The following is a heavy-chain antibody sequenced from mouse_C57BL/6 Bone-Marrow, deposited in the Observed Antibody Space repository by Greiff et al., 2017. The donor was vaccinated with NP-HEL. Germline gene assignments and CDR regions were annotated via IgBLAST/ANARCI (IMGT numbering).Heavy chain of an antibody. CDR2: IYPSDSET. V-gene: IGHV1-61*01. Sequence: VKLQQPGAELVRPGSSVKLSCKASGYTFTSYWMDWVKQRPGQGLEWIGNIYPSDSETHYNQKFKDKATLTVDKSSSTAYMQLSSLTSEDSAVYYCARSGDLGGYFDVWGTGTTVTVSS. CDR1: GYTFTSYW. CDR3: ARSGDLGGYFDV. D-gene: IGHD3-3*01. J-gene: IGHJ1*03.